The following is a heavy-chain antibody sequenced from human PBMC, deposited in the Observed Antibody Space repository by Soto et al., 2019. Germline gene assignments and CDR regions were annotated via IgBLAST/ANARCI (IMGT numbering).Heavy chain of an antibody. CDR2: IYYSGST. J-gene: IGHJ4*02. Sequence: PSETLSLTCTVSGGSISSYYWSWIRQPPGKGLEWIGYIYYSGSTNYNPSLKSRVTISVDTSKNQFSLKLTSVTAADTAVYYCAGRYGGNFAYGGQGTLVPVSS. D-gene: IGHD5-18*01. CDR3: AGRYGGNFAY. CDR1: GGSISSYY. V-gene: IGHV4-59*01.